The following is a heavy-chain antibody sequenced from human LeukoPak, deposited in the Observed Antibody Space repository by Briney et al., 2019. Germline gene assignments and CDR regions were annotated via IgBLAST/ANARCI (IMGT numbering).Heavy chain of an antibody. CDR3: APSYQLLIFDY. J-gene: IGHJ4*02. D-gene: IGHD2-2*01. Sequence: GGSLRLSCAASGFTFSSYAMHWVRQAPGKGLEWVAVISYDGSNKYYADSVKGRFTISRDNAKNSLYLQMNSLRAEDTAVYYCAPSYQLLIFDYWGQGTLVTVSS. V-gene: IGHV3-30-3*01. CDR2: ISYDGSNK. CDR1: GFTFSSYA.